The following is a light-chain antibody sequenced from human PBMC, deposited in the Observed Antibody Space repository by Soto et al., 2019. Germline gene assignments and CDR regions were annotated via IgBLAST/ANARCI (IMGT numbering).Light chain of an antibody. J-gene: IGKJ1*01. V-gene: IGKV3-20*01. CDR2: GAS. CDR3: QQYGRSPPWT. Sequence: EIVLTQSPGTLSVSPGERATLSCRASQSVSTSYLAWYQQKPGQDPRLLIYGASSRATGIPDRFSGTGSGTDFTLSISRLEPEDFAVYYCQQYGRSPPWTFGQGTKVEIK. CDR1: QSVSTSY.